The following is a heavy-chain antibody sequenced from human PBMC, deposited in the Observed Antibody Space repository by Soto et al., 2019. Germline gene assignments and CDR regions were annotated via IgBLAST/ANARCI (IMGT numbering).Heavy chain of an antibody. V-gene: IGHV3-66*01. Sequence: GGSLRLSCAASGFTVSSNYMSWVRQAPGKGLEWVSVIYSGGSTYYADSVKGRFTISRDNSKNTLYLQMNSLRAEDTAVYYCARDYSNDILTGQNWFDPWGQGTLVTSPQ. CDR3: ARDYSNDILTGQNWFDP. CDR2: IYSGGST. CDR1: GFTVSSNY. D-gene: IGHD3-9*01. J-gene: IGHJ5*02.